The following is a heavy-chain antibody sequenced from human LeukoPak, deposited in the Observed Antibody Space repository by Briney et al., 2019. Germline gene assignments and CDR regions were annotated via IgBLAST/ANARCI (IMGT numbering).Heavy chain of an antibody. V-gene: IGHV4-61*02. CDR2: IFTTGST. Sequence: IPSQTLSLTCTVSGDSISSGSHYGSWIRQPARKGLELIGRIFTTGSTIYNPSLKSRVTISVDTSKNQFSLRLSSVTATDTAVYYCAGAWGGDLIDAFDIWGQGTMVTVSS. CDR3: AGAWGGDLIDAFDI. J-gene: IGHJ3*02. D-gene: IGHD2-21*02. CDR1: GDSISSGSHY.